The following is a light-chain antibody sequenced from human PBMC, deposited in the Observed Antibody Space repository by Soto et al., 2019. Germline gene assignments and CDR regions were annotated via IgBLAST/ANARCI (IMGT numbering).Light chain of an antibody. V-gene: IGKV3-20*01. J-gene: IGKJ3*01. Sequence: EIVLTQSPGTLSLSPGERATLSCRASQSVSSYSLAWYQQKPGQAPRLLIYGACNRATGIPDRFSGSGSGTDFTLTISRLEPEEFAVYYCQQYGSSPLTFGPGTKVDIK. CDR2: GAC. CDR3: QQYGSSPLT. CDR1: QSVSSYS.